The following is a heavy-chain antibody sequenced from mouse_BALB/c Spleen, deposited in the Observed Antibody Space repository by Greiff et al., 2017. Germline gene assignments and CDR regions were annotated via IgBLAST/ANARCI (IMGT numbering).Heavy chain of an antibody. Sequence: EVKLQESGAELVRPGALVKLSCKASGFNIKDYYMHWVKQRPEQGLEWIGWIDPENGNTIYDPKFQGKASITADTSSNTAYLQLSSLTSEDTAVYYCARGGTTMDYWGQGTTLTVSS. D-gene: IGHD2-1*01. CDR1: GFNIKDYY. CDR3: ARGGTTMDY. V-gene: IGHV14-1*02. CDR2: IDPENGNT. J-gene: IGHJ2*01.